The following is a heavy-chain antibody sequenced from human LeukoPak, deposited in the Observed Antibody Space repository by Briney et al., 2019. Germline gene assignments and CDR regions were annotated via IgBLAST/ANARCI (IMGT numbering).Heavy chain of an antibody. Sequence: GRSLRLSCAASGFIFSSYGMHWVRQAPGKGLEWVAVTWYDARNKYYADSVKGRFTISRDNSKNTLFLQMNSLRAEDTAVYYCAKDRAEKYAFDYWGQGTLVTVSS. CDR2: TWYDARNK. CDR3: AKDRAEKYAFDY. D-gene: IGHD2-2*01. V-gene: IGHV3-33*06. J-gene: IGHJ4*02. CDR1: GFIFSSYG.